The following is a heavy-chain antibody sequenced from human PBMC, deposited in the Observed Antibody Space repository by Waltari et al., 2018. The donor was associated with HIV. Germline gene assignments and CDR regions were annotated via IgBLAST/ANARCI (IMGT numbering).Heavy chain of an antibody. CDR2: IKQDGIEK. D-gene: IGHD3-10*01. Sequence: EVQLVESGGGLVQPGGSLRLSCAASGFTFSSYWMSWVRQAPGKGLEWVDNIKQDGIEKYYVDSVNGRFTISRDNAENSLYLQMNSLRAEDTAVYYCARGGFYGSGSKVNWGQGTLVTVSS. CDR3: ARGGFYGSGSKVN. J-gene: IGHJ4*02. CDR1: GFTFSSYW. V-gene: IGHV3-7*04.